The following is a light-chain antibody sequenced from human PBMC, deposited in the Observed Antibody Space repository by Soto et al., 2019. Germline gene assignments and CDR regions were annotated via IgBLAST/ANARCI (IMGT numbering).Light chain of an antibody. CDR2: ATS. V-gene: IGKV1-39*01. Sequence: DIQMTQSPSSLSASVGDRVTITCRASQNINTYLNWYQQKPGKAPKLLIFATSSLQSGVPSRFSGSGSGTDFTLTITSLQPEDFATYYCQQSYESPPGTFGQGTYVEV. CDR3: QQSYESPPGT. J-gene: IGKJ1*01. CDR1: QNINTY.